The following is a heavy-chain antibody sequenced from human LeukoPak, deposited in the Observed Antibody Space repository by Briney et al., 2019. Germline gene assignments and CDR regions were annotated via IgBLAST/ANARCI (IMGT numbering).Heavy chain of an antibody. CDR3: ARETDY. V-gene: IGHV3-30*03. Sequence: GGSLRLSCAASGFTVSSNYMSWVRQAPGKGLEWVAVISYDGSNKYYADSVKGRFTISRDNAKNSLYLQMNSLRAEDTAVYYCARETDYWGQGTLVTVSS. CDR2: ISYDGSNK. CDR1: GFTVSSNY. J-gene: IGHJ4*02.